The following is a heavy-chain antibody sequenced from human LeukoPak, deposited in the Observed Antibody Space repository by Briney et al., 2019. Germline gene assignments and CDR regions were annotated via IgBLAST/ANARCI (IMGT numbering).Heavy chain of an antibody. V-gene: IGHV1-69*13. CDR1: GGTFSSYA. CDR3: ARPAPGQSRHGDAFDI. J-gene: IGHJ3*02. Sequence: ASVKVSCKASGGTFSSYAISWVRQAPGQGLEWMGGIIPIFGTANYAQKFQGRVTITADESTSTAYMELSSLRSEDTAVYYCARPAPGQSRHGDAFDIWGQGTMVTVSS. CDR2: IIPIFGTA. D-gene: IGHD1-14*01.